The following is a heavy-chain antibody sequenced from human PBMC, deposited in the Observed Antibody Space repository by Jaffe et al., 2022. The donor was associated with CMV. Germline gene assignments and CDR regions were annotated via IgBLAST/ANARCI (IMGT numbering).Heavy chain of an antibody. CDR1: GFSLSNARMG. V-gene: IGHV2-26*01. J-gene: IGHJ4*02. Sequence: QVTLKESGPVLVKPTETLTLTCTVSGFSLSNARMGVSWIRQPPGKALEWLAHIFSNDEKSYSTSLKSRLTISKDTSKSQVVLTMTNMDPVDTATYYCARIHDEWEQLVHFDYWGQGTLVTVSS. CDR2: IFSNDEK. CDR3: ARIHDEWEQLVHFDY. D-gene: IGHD6-13*01.